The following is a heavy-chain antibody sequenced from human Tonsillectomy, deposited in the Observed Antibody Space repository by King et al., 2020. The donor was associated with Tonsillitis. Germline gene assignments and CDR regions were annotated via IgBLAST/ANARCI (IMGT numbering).Heavy chain of an antibody. CDR1: GFTFSSYA. D-gene: IGHD3-22*01. J-gene: IGHJ2*01. V-gene: IGHV3-23*04. CDR3: EKGSYYYDSSGYYYRYWYFDL. Sequence: VQLVESGGGLVQPGGSLRLSCAASGFTFSSYAMSWVRQAPGKGLEWVSAISGSGGSTYYVDSVKGRFTIYRDNSKNTLYLQMNSLRAEDTAVYYCEKGSYYYDSSGYYYRYWYFDLWGRGTLVTVSS. CDR2: ISGSGGST.